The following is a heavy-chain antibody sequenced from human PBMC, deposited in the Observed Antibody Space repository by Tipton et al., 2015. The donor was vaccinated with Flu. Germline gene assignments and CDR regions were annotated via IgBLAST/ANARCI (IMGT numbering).Heavy chain of an antibody. Sequence: TLSLTCTVSGASISSYFWTWIRQPAGKGLEWVGRVYTSGSTNYNPSLRSRVSMSVDTSKNQLSLKLSSVTAADTAVYYCARECNLDVARILDYWGQGTLVTVSS. CDR1: GASISSYF. D-gene: IGHD2-2*03. CDR2: VYTSGST. J-gene: IGHJ4*02. CDR3: ARECNLDVARILDY. V-gene: IGHV4-4*07.